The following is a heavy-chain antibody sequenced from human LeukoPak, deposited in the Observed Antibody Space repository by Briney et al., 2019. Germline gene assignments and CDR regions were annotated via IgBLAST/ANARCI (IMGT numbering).Heavy chain of an antibody. CDR3: ARGVEPLAANTLAY. Sequence: PGGSLRLSCAASGFTVITNDMTWIRQAPGKGLEWVSVLYSNGNTKYTDSVQGRFTISRDNSKHTPYLEMNSLSPDDTAVYYCARGVEPLAANTLAYWGQGTLVTVSS. CDR1: GFTVITND. J-gene: IGHJ4*02. CDR2: LYSNGNT. D-gene: IGHD1-14*01. V-gene: IGHV3-53*01.